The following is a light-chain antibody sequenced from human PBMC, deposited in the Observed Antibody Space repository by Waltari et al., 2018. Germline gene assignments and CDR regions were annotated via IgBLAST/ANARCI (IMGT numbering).Light chain of an antibody. J-gene: IGKJ4*01. CDR2: DAF. CDR1: QSVDNY. V-gene: IGKV3-11*01. CDR3: QQRSSWPLT. Sequence: EIVLTQSPATLSLSPGDRATLSCRASQSVDNYLAWYQQKPGQTPRVLIYDAFNRATGIPARFSGSGSGTDFTLTITSLEPEDFAVYYCQQRSSWPLTFGGGTKVE.